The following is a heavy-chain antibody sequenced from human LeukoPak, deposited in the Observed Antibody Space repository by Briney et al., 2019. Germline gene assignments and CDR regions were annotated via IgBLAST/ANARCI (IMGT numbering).Heavy chain of an antibody. CDR3: AGDPRDGYKNDAFDI. V-gene: IGHV1-69*06. D-gene: IGHD5-24*01. J-gene: IGHJ3*02. Sequence: ASVNVSCKASGGTFSSYAISWVRQAPGQGLEWMGGIIPIFGTANYAQKFQGRVTITADKSTSTAYMELSSPRSEDTAVYYCAGDPRDGYKNDAFDIWGQGTMVTVSS. CDR1: GGTFSSYA. CDR2: IIPIFGTA.